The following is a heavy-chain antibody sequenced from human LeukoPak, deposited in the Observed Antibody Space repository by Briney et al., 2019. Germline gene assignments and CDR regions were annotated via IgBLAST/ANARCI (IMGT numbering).Heavy chain of an antibody. V-gene: IGHV4-34*01. CDR3: ARARPESYDSSGYYFCY. Sequence: SETLSLTCAVYGGSFSGYYWSWIRQPPGKGLEWIGEINNSGSTNYNPSLKSRVTISVDTSKNQFSLKLSSVTAADTAVYYCARARPESYDSSGYYFCYWGQGTLVTVSS. D-gene: IGHD3-22*01. J-gene: IGHJ4*02. CDR2: INNSGST. CDR1: GGSFSGYY.